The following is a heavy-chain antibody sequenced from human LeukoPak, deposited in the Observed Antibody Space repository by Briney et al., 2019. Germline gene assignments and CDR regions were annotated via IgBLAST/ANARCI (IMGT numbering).Heavy chain of an antibody. CDR2: INHSGST. J-gene: IGHJ4*02. V-gene: IGHV4-34*01. Sequence: PSETLSLTCAVYGGSFSGYYWSWIRQPPGKGLEWIGEINHSGSTNYNPSLKSRVTISVDTSKNQFSLKLSSVTAADTAVYYCASTKKGRITMVRGLSVTRWGQGTLVTVSS. D-gene: IGHD3-10*01. CDR3: ASTKKGRITMVRGLSVTR. CDR1: GGSFSGYY.